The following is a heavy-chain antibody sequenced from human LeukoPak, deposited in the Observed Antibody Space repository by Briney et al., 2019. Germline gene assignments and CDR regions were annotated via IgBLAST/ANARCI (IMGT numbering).Heavy chain of an antibody. V-gene: IGHV4-39*01. D-gene: IGHD1-26*01. CDR2: MDYSGST. CDR1: GASISSSSYY. Sequence: SETLSLTCTVSGASISSSSYYWAWIRQPPGKGLEWIGRMDYSGSTYYKPSLKSRVTISVDTSKNQFSLKLSTVTAADTAVYYCAGYSGSHLGAGAEYFQHWGQGTLVTVSS. J-gene: IGHJ1*01. CDR3: AGYSGSHLGAGAEYFQH.